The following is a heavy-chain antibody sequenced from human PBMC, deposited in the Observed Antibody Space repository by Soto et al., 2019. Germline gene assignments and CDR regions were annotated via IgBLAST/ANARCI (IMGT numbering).Heavy chain of an antibody. Sequence: EVQLVESGGGLVQPGGSLRLSCGASGFTFSTYNMHWVRQGPGKGLVWVSRINSDGSSTRYADSVKGRFTISRDNAKNTLYLQVNSLGVEDTAIYDCARGGAVSRGGFVCHWGPGTLVTVPS. V-gene: IGHV3-74*01. CDR3: ARGGAVSRGGFVCH. CDR1: GFTFSTYN. D-gene: IGHD6-19*01. J-gene: IGHJ4*03. CDR2: INSDGSST.